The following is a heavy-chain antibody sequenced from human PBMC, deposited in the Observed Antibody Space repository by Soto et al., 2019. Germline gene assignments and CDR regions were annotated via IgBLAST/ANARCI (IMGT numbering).Heavy chain of an antibody. V-gene: IGHV1-18*01. CDR3: VMVDNYVTPTPQDV. D-gene: IGHD3-16*01. Sequence: QVQLVQSGDEVKKPGASVKVSCKASGYIFVNYGIAWVRQAPGQGLEWMGWISPYTGNTHSASKVQGRLTMTTDTSTSTAYRDLGSLTSDDTAVYYCVMVDNYVTPTPQDVWGQGTTVTFSS. CDR1: GYIFVNYG. J-gene: IGHJ6*02. CDR2: ISPYTGNT.